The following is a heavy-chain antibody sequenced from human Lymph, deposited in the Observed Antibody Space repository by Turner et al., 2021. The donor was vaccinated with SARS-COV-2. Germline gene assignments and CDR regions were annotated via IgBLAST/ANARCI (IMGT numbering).Heavy chain of an antibody. CDR1: GYSFTSFW. V-gene: IGHV5-51*03. CDR3: ATLHSASYLGPFDY. CDR2: IYPGDSDT. J-gene: IGHJ4*02. Sequence: EVQLVQSGAEVKKQGESLTISCKGSGYSFTSFWIGWVRQMPGKGLEWMGIIYPGDSDTRYSPSFQGQVTISADKSISTAYLQWSSLKASDTATYYCATLHSASYLGPFDYWGQGTLVTVTS. D-gene: IGHD1-26*01.